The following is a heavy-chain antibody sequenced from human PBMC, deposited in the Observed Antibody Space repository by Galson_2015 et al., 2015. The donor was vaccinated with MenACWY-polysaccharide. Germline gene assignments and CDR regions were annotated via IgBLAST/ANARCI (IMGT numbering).Heavy chain of an antibody. J-gene: IGHJ4*02. CDR2: IKQDGSEK. Sequence: SLRLSCAASGFTFSGHYMSWVRQAPGKGLEWVANIKQDGSEKYYVGSVKGRFTISRDNAKSSLYLQMNSLRAEDTAVYYCATYYGSGRRTSYWGQGTLVIVSS. D-gene: IGHD3-10*01. CDR3: ATYYGSGRRTSY. V-gene: IGHV3-7*01. CDR1: GFTFSGHY.